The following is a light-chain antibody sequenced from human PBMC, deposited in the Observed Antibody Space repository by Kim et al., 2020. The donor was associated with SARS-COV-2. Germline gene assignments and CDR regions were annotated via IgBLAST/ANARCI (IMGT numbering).Light chain of an antibody. CDR3: QQYNNWPPLT. CDR2: GAS. V-gene: IGKV3-15*01. Sequence: EIVMTQSQATLTVSPGERATLSCRASQSVSSNIAWYQQKPGQARRLLIYGASTRATGIPARFSGSGSGTEFTLTISSLQSEDFAVYYCQQYNNWPPLTFGQGTKLEI. J-gene: IGKJ2*01. CDR1: QSVSSN.